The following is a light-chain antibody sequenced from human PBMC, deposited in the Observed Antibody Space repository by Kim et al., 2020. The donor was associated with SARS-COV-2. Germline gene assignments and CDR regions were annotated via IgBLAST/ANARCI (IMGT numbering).Light chain of an antibody. CDR3: NSRDSNDYVV. CDR2: GKD. J-gene: IGLJ2*01. V-gene: IGLV3-19*01. CDR1: SLRSYY. Sequence: SSELTQDPAVSVALGQTVRITCQGDSLRSYYATWYQQKPGQAPKVVIYGKDNRPSGVPDRFSGSSSGNTAYLTITGTQAGDEADYYCNSRDSNDYVVLGG.